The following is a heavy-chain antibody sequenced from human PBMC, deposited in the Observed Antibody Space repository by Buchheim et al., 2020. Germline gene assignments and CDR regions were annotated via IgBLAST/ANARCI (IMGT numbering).Heavy chain of an antibody. CDR3: AILRLGQFPE. CDR2: ISAGGGGT. Sequence: EVQLVESGGGLVQPGGSLRLSCAASGFIFANYAMTWVRQAPGKGLEWVAAISAGGGGTYYGDSLKGRFTVFRDNSKDTLFLQVNSLRGDDTAVYYCAILRLGQFPEWGQGTL. J-gene: IGHJ4*02. CDR1: GFIFANYA. V-gene: IGHV3-23*04. D-gene: IGHD3-16*01.